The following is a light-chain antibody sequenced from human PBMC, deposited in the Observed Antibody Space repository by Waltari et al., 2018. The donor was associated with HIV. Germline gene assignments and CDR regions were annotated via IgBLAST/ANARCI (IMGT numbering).Light chain of an antibody. CDR3: CSYGGSYTWV. V-gene: IGLV2-11*01. J-gene: IGLJ3*02. CDR2: DVS. CDR1: SRDVGGSDY. Sequence: QSALTQPRSVSGSPGQSVTISCTGTSRDVGGSDYVSWYQQHPGTVPNLMSYDVSKRPSGVPARFSASKSGNTASLTISELQAEDEADYCCCSYGGSYTWVFGGGTKLTVL.